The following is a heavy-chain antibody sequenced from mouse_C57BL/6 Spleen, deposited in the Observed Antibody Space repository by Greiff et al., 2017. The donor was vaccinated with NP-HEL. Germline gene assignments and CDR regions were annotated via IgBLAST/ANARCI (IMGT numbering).Heavy chain of an antibody. J-gene: IGHJ2*01. CDR1: GYAFSSYW. Sequence: QVQLQQSGAELVKPGASVKISCKASGYAFSSYWMNWVKQRPGKGLEWIGQIYPGDGDTNYNGKFKGKATLTADKSSSTAYMQLSSLTSEDSAVYFCARSGVYYFNFDYWGQGTTLTVSS. CDR2: IYPGDGDT. D-gene: IGHD1-1*01. CDR3: ARSGVYYFNFDY. V-gene: IGHV1-80*01.